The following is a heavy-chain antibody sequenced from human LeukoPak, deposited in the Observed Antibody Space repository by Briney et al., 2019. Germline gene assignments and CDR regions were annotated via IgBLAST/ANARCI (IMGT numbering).Heavy chain of an antibody. Sequence: GGSLRLSCAASGFTFSSYSMNWVRQAPGKGLEWVSSISSSSSYIYYADSVKGRFTISRDNAKNSLYLQMNSLRAEDTAVYYCARDTLGSWSDYWGQGTLVTVSS. CDR2: ISSSSSYI. V-gene: IGHV3-21*04. J-gene: IGHJ4*02. CDR1: GFTFSSYS. D-gene: IGHD6-13*01. CDR3: ARDTLGSWSDY.